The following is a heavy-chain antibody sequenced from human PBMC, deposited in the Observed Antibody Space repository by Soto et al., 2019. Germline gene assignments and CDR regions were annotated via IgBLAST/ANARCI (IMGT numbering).Heavy chain of an antibody. CDR3: ARGGNYDDCGELEY. CDR1: GFTFSDHY. Sequence: EVHLVESGGGLVQPGGSLRLSCAASGFTFSDHYMDWVGQAPGKGLEWVGRSRDKVHSYITEYAASVKGRFTISRDDSKNSLYLQMSSLKTEDTAVYYCARGGNYDDCGELEYWGQGTLVTVSS. D-gene: IGHD4-17*01. CDR2: SRDKVHSYIT. J-gene: IGHJ4*02. V-gene: IGHV3-72*01.